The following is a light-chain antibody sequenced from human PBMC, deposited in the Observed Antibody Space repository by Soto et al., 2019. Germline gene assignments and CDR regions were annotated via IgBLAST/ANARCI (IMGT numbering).Light chain of an antibody. V-gene: IGKV1-39*01. Sequence: IHVTQSPSSLSASLVDIVTITFLASQDISSYLAWYQQKPGKAPTLLIYAASSLHSGVPSRFSGSGSGTDFTLTISSLQPEDFATYYCQQSFSTPITFGQGTRLEIK. CDR2: AAS. J-gene: IGKJ5*01. CDR3: QQSFSTPIT. CDR1: QDISSY.